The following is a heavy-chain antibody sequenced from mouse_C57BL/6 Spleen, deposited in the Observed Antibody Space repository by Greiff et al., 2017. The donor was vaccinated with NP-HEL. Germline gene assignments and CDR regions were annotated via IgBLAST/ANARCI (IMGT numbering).Heavy chain of an antibody. Sequence: EVQLQQSGAELVRPGASVKLSCTASGFNITDYYMHWVKQRPEQGLEWIGRIDPEDGDTEYAPKFQGKATMTADTSSNTAYLQLSSLTSEDTAVYYCTTIDYDYDGAYWGQGTLVTVSA. D-gene: IGHD2-4*01. V-gene: IGHV14-1*01. J-gene: IGHJ3*01. CDR2: IDPEDGDT. CDR1: GFNITDYY. CDR3: TTIDYDYDGAY.